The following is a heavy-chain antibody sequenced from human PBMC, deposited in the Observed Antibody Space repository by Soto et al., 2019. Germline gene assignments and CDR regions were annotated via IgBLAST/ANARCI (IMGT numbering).Heavy chain of an antibody. J-gene: IGHJ4*02. CDR3: AKYSSYWDEDY. CDR2: ISGSGEST. Sequence: EVQLLESGGGLVQPGGSLRLSCAASGFTFSSYAMTWVRQAPGEGLQWVSPISGSGESTFHADSVKGRFTISRDNSKNTLTLQMNSLRAEDTAIYYCAKYSSYWDEDYWGQGTLVTVSS. CDR1: GFTFSSYA. V-gene: IGHV3-23*01. D-gene: IGHD3-22*01.